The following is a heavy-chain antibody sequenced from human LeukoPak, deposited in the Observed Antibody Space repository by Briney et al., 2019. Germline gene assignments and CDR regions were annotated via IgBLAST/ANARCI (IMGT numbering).Heavy chain of an antibody. V-gene: IGHV4-39*01. CDR3: ARRASRGSWYYFDY. CDR2: IYYSGST. Sequence: SETLSLTCTVSGGSISSSSYYWGWIRQPPGKGLEWIGSIYYSGSTYYNPSLKSRVTISVDSSKNQFSLKLSSVTAADTAVCYCARRASRGSWYYFDYWGQGTLVTVSS. J-gene: IGHJ4*02. CDR1: GGSISSSSYY. D-gene: IGHD6-13*01.